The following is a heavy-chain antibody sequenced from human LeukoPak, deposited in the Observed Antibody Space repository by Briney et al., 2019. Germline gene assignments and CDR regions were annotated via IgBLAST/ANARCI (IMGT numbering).Heavy chain of an antibody. CDR1: GFTFSSYE. V-gene: IGHV3-48*03. Sequence: PGGSLRLSCAASGFTFSSYEMNWVRQAPGKGLEWVSYISSSGSTIYYADSVKGRFTISRDNAKNSLYLQMNSLRAEDTAVYYCARDRDSSGSPYFDYWGQGTLVTVSS. CDR3: ARDRDSSGSPYFDY. D-gene: IGHD6-19*01. CDR2: ISSSGSTI. J-gene: IGHJ4*02.